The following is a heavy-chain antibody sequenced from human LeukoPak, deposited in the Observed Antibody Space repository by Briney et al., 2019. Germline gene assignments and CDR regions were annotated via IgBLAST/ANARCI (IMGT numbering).Heavy chain of an antibody. CDR3: ASRGYSSSWPPHYYYYGMDV. CDR2: ISSSGSTI. J-gene: IGHJ6*02. Sequence: GGSLRLSCAASGFTFSDYGMYWVRQAPGKGLEWVSYISSSGSTIYYADSVKGRFTISRDNAKNSLYLQMNSLRAEDTAVYYRASRGYSSSWPPHYYYYGMDVWGQGTTVTVSS. D-gene: IGHD6-13*01. CDR1: GFTFSDYG. V-gene: IGHV3-11*01.